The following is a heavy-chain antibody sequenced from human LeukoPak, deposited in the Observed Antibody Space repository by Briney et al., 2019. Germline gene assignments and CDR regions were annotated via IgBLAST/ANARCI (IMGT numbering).Heavy chain of an antibody. V-gene: IGHV5-51*01. CDR3: ARHSDYYDSSI. D-gene: IGHD3-22*01. Sequence: GESLKISCKGSGYSFTSYWIGWVRQVPGKGLEWIGIIYPGDSDTRYSPSFQGQVTISADKSISTAYQQWSSLKASDTAMYYCARHSDYYDSSIWGQGTLVAVSS. CDR1: GYSFTSYW. CDR2: IYPGDSDT. J-gene: IGHJ4*02.